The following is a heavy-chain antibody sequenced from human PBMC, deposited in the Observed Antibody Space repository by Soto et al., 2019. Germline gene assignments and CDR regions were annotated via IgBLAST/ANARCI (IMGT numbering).Heavy chain of an antibody. J-gene: IGHJ4*02. CDR3: ARDKTSRRYYYDSSGTSFDY. D-gene: IGHD3-22*01. CDR2: IIPIFGTA. Sequence: GVSVKVSCKASGGTFSSYAISWVRQAPGQGLEWMGGIIPIFGTANYAQKFQGRVTITADESTSTAYMELSSLRSEDTAVYYCARDKTSRRYYYDSSGTSFDYWGQGTLVTVS. CDR1: GGTFSSYA. V-gene: IGHV1-69*13.